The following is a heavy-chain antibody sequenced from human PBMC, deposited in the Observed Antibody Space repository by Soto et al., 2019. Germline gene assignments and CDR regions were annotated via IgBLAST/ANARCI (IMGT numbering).Heavy chain of an antibody. Sequence: ASVTVSCQASGYTFTTYAMHWVRQAPGQRLEWMGWINAGNGNTKYSQKFQGRVTITRDTSASTAYMELSSLRSEDTAVYYCASVAAVADDFDYWGQGTLVTVSS. CDR3: ASVAAVADDFDY. V-gene: IGHV1-3*01. CDR2: INAGNGNT. J-gene: IGHJ4*02. CDR1: GYTFTTYA. D-gene: IGHD6-19*01.